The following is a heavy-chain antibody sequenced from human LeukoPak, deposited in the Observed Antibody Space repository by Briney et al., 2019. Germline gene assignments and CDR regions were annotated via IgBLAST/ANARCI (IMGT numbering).Heavy chain of an antibody. D-gene: IGHD5-18*01. Sequence: PGGSLRLSCAASGFTFSSYSMNWVRQAPGKGLEWVSSISSSRSYIYYADSVKGRFTISRDNAKNSLYLQMNSLRAEDTAVYYCARVHTAILDYWGQGTLVTVSS. CDR3: ARVHTAILDY. CDR2: ISSSRSYI. CDR1: GFTFSSYS. V-gene: IGHV3-21*01. J-gene: IGHJ4*02.